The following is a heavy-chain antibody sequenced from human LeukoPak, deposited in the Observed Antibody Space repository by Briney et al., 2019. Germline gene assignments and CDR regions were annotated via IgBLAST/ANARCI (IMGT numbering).Heavy chain of an antibody. CDR2: INPNSGGT. CDR3: ARDQQWDYYYMDV. V-gene: IGHV1-2*02. CDR1: GYTFTGYY. J-gene: IGHJ6*03. D-gene: IGHD6-19*01. Sequence: ASVKVSCKASGYTFTGYYMHWVRQAPGQGLEWMGWINPNSGGTNYAQKFQGRVTMTRDTSISTAYMELSRLRSDDTAVYYCARDQQWDYYYMDVWGKGTPVTVSS.